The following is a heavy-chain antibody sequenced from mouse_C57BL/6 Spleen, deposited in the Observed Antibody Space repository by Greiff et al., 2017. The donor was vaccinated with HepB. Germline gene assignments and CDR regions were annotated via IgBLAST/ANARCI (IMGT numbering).Heavy chain of an antibody. CDR3: ARANWDRYFDY. CDR2: ISDGGSYT. J-gene: IGHJ2*01. V-gene: IGHV5-4*03. Sequence: EVMLVESGGGLVKPGGSLKLSCAASGFTFSSYSMSWVRQTPEKRLEWVATISDGGSYTYYPDNVKGRFTISRDNAKNNLYLQMSHLKSEDTAMYYCARANWDRYFDYWGQGTTLTVSS. CDR1: GFTFSSYS. D-gene: IGHD4-1*01.